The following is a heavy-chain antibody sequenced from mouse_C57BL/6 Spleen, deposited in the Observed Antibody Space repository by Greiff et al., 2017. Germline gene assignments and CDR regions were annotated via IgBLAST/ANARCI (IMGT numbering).Heavy chain of an antibody. D-gene: IGHD1-1*01. Sequence: QVQLQQPGTELVKPGASVKLSCKASGYTFTSYWLHWVKQRPGQGLEWIGNINPSNGGTNYNEKFKSKATLTVDKSSSTAYMQLSSLTSEDSAVYYCASRFTTVVARWYFDVWGTGTTVTVSS. V-gene: IGHV1-53*01. CDR3: ASRFTTVVARWYFDV. CDR2: INPSNGGT. J-gene: IGHJ1*03. CDR1: GYTFTSYW.